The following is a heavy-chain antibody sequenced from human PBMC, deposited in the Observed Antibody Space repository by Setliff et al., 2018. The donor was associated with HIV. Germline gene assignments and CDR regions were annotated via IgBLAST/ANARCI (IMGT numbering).Heavy chain of an antibody. CDR3: ARVGGPYYDLLTGYYGAVDY. J-gene: IGHJ4*02. D-gene: IGHD3-9*01. V-gene: IGHV1-3*01. Sequence: GASVKVSCKASGYTFTTYAIHWVRQAPGQRLEFMGWINAGNGNTNYAQKLQGRVTMTTDTSTSTAYMELRSLRSDDTAVYYCARVGGPYYDLLTGYYGAVDYWGQGTLVTVSS. CDR1: GYTFTTYA. CDR2: INAGNGNT.